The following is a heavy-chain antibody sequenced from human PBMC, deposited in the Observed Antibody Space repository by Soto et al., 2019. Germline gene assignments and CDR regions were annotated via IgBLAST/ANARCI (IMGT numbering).Heavy chain of an antibody. Sequence: EVQMLESGGGLVQPGGSLRLSCAASGFIFSDYAMSWVRQAPGKGLEWVAGMGGANGDTYYTESVRGRFAISRDNSKSALFLQLSSLRAEDTAVYFCAKDGVDHNSVWDPFDIWGQGTLVTVSS. D-gene: IGHD2-15*01. J-gene: IGHJ3*02. CDR3: AKDGVDHNSVWDPFDI. V-gene: IGHV3-23*01. CDR2: MGGANGDT. CDR1: GFIFSDYA.